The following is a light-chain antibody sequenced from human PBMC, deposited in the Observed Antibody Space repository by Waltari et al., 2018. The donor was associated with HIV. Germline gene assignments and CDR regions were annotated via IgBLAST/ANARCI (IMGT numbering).Light chain of an antibody. J-gene: IGLJ3*02. CDR1: NSNIGGTP. CDR3: AAWDDSLSSPV. CDR2: RNN. V-gene: IGLV1-47*01. Sequence: QSALTQPPSASGTPGQRVTISCSGSNSNIGGTPVYWDQQLPGTAPKLVIYRNNRQPSGFPDRFSGSKPGTSASLAISGLRSDDDAFYDCAAWDDSLSSPVFGGGTTLTVL.